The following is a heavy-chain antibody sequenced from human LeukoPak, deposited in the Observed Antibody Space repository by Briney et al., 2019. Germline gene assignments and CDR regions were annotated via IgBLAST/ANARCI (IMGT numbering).Heavy chain of an antibody. CDR1: GFTVSSNY. Sequence: GGSLRLSCAASGFTVSSNYMSWVRQAPGKGLEWVSVIYSGGSTYYADSVKGRFTISRDNSKNTLYLQMNSLRAEDTAVYYCAKDLTRYYYGSGSYLWGQGTLVTVSS. V-gene: IGHV3-53*01. CDR3: AKDLTRYYYGSGSYL. D-gene: IGHD3-10*01. J-gene: IGHJ4*02. CDR2: IYSGGST.